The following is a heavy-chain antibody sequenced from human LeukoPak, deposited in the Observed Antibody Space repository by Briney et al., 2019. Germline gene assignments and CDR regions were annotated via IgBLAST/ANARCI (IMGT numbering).Heavy chain of an antibody. CDR1: GYTFTSYY. D-gene: IGHD3-3*01. V-gene: IGHV1-46*01. J-gene: IGHJ4*02. CDR2: INPSGGST. Sequence: ASVKVSCKASGYTFTSYYMHWVRQAPGQGLEWMGIINPSGGSTSYAQKFQGRVTITADESTSTAYMELSSLRSEDTAVYYCAREDKRGIFGVVNLFGWGQGTLVTVSS. CDR3: AREDKRGIFGVVNLFG.